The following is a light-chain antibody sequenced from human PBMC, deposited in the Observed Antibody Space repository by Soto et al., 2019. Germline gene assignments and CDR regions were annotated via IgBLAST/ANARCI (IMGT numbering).Light chain of an antibody. CDR2: AAS. J-gene: IGKJ1*01. Sequence: AIPMTQSPSSLSSSIGDRVTITCRASQDIRNELGWYQQKPGKAPKVLISAASSLEDGVPSRFSGSGSGTVFTITSSSLRPEDFASYFCLQDYNYPRTFGQGTKVEIK. CDR1: QDIRNE. CDR3: LQDYNYPRT. V-gene: IGKV1-6*01.